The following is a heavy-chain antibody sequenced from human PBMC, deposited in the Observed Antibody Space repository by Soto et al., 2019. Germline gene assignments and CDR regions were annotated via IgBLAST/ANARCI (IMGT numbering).Heavy chain of an antibody. CDR2: ISAYNGNT. V-gene: IGHV1-18*01. J-gene: IGHJ4*02. D-gene: IGHD5-12*01. CDR1: GYTFTSYG. Sequence: ASVKVSCKASGYTFTSYGISWVQQAPGQGLEWMGWISAYNGNTNYAQKLQGRVTMTTDTSTSTAYMELRSLRSDDTAVYYCASHRAGIGNSGYGYWGQGTLVTVSS. CDR3: ASHRAGIGNSGYGY.